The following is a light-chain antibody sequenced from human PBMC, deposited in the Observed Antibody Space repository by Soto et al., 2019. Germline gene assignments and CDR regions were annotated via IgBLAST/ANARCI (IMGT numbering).Light chain of an antibody. CDR2: WAS. CDR1: QSVLYSSNNKNY. V-gene: IGKV4-1*01. CDR3: QQYYDTPWT. J-gene: IGKJ1*01. Sequence: DVVMTQSPDSLAVSLGERATINCKSSQSVLYSSNNKNYLAWYQQKSGQPPKLLIYWASTRESGVPARFGGSGSGTDFTLTISSLQAEDVAVYYCQQYYDTPWTFGRGTKVEVK.